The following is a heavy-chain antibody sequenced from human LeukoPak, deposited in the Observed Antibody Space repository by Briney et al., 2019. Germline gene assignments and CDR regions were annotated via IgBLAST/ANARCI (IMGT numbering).Heavy chain of an antibody. CDR2: ISGSI. V-gene: IGHV3-9*01. Sequence: GRSLRLSCAASGFTFDDYAMHWVRQAPEKGLEWVSGISGSIGYADSVKGRFTISRDNAKNSLYLQMNSLRAEDTALYYCAKGRDKYQLLSKNWFDPWGQGTLVTVSS. CDR1: GFTFDDYA. CDR3: AKGRDKYQLLSKNWFDP. J-gene: IGHJ5*02. D-gene: IGHD2-2*01.